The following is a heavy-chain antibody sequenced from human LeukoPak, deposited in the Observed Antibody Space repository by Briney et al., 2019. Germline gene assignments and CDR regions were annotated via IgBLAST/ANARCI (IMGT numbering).Heavy chain of an antibody. Sequence: PSETLSLTCTVSGGSISSYYWSWIRQPPGKGLEWIGYIYYSGSTYYNPSLKSRVTISVDTSKNQFSLKLSSVTAADTAVYYCATGPGHYDSSGYYWADAFDIWGQGTMVTVSS. J-gene: IGHJ3*02. CDR2: IYYSGST. D-gene: IGHD3-22*01. V-gene: IGHV4-59*12. CDR3: ATGPGHYDSSGYYWADAFDI. CDR1: GGSISSYY.